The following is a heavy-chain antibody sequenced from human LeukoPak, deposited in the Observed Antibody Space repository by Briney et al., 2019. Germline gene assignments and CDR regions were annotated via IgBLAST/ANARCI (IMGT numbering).Heavy chain of an antibody. CDR3: LGGCSYGRYYFDY. V-gene: IGHV3-7*01. CDR2: IKQDGSEK. CDR1: GFAFSSFW. J-gene: IGHJ4*02. Sequence: GGSLRLSCAASGFAFSSFWMSWVRQAPGKGLEWVANIKQDGSEKYYVDSVKGRFTISRDNAKNSLYLQMNSLRAEDTALYYCLGGCSYGRYYFDYWGQGTLVTVSS. D-gene: IGHD5-18*01.